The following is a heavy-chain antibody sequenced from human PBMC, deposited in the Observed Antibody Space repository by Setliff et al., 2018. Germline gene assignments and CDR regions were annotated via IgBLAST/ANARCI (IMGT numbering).Heavy chain of an antibody. CDR1: GGSISSYY. Sequence: SETLSLTCTVSGGSISSYYWSWIRQPPGKRLEWIGYIHYSGSTNYNPSLESRVTISVDTSKNQFSLKLSSVTAADTAVYYCARGTDYYDSSGYYALGGFDYWGQGTLVTVSS. D-gene: IGHD3-22*01. V-gene: IGHV4-59*12. CDR2: IHYSGST. J-gene: IGHJ4*02. CDR3: ARGTDYYDSSGYYALGGFDY.